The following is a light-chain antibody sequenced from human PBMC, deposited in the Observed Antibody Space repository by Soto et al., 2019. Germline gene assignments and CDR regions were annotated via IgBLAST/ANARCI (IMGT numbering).Light chain of an antibody. CDR3: QQSYSTPFT. J-gene: IGKJ4*01. CDR1: QSISTY. CDR2: AAS. V-gene: IGKV1-39*01. Sequence: DIQMTQSPSSLSASVGDRVILTCRASQSISTYLNWYQHKPGKAPNVLINAASSLQSGVPSRFSGSGSGTDFTLTISSLQPEDFATYYCQQSYSTPFTFGGGTKVEIK.